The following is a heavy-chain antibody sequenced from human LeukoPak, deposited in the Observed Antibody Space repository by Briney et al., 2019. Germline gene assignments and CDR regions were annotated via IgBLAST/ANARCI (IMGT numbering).Heavy chain of an antibody. D-gene: IGHD2-2*02. CDR1: GGTFSSYA. J-gene: IGHJ4*02. V-gene: IGHV1-46*01. CDR2: INPSGGST. CDR3: ARDLTISGYFDY. Sequence: ASVKVSCKASGGTFSSYAISWVRQAPGQGLEWMGIINPSGGSTSYAQKFQGRVTMTRDTSTSTVYMQLSSLRSEDTAFYYCARDLTISGYFDYWGQGTLVTVSS.